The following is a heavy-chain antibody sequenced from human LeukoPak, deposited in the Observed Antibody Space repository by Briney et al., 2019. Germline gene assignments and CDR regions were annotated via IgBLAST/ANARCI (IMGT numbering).Heavy chain of an antibody. CDR2: IYTSGST. V-gene: IGHV4-61*02. CDR3: AREGYDILTGYYSSFDY. J-gene: IGHJ4*02. D-gene: IGHD3-9*01. CDR1: GGSLSSGSYY. Sequence: PSETLSLTCTVPGGSLSSGSYYWSWIRQPAGRGLEWIGRIYTSGSTNYNPSLKSRVTISVDTSKNQSSLKLSSVTAADTAVYYCAREGYDILTGYYSSFDYWGQGTLVTVST.